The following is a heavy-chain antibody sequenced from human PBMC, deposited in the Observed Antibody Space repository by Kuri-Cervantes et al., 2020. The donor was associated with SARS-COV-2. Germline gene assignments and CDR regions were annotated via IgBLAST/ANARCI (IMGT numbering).Heavy chain of an antibody. J-gene: IGHJ4*02. CDR1: GGSITTYCYY. Sequence: ESLRPACTLAGGSITTYCYYWGWIRQAPGKGLEWIGRLYYSGSTYYNPSPESRVTITIDTSKTQFSLRLSSVTAADTAVYYCVRHPPIAIADYYFDYWGQGALVTVSS. CDR3: VRHPPIAIADYYFDY. CDR2: LYYSGST. V-gene: IGHV4-39*01. D-gene: IGHD6-19*01.